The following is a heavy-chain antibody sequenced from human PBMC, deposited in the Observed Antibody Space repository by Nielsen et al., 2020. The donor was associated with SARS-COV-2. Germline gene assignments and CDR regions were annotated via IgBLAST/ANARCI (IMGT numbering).Heavy chain of an antibody. V-gene: IGHV3-48*03. Sequence: GGSLRLSRAASGFTFSRYEMNWVRQAPGKGLEWVSYINSGGSTIYYADSVKGRFSISRDNAKNSLYLQMNSLRAEDTAVYYCARVVGYFDYWGQGTLVTVSS. CDR2: INSGGSTI. J-gene: IGHJ4*02. CDR3: ARVVGYFDY. D-gene: IGHD3-16*02. CDR1: GFTFSRYE.